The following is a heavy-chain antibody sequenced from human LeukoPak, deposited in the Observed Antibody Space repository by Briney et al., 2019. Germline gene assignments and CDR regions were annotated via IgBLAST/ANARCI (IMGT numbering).Heavy chain of an antibody. CDR3: ARITDVADTASRYYYYMDV. J-gene: IGHJ6*03. V-gene: IGHV4-4*07. D-gene: IGHD1-20*01. Sequence: PSETLSLTCTVSGGSISSYYWSWIRQPAGKGLEWIGRIYTSGSTNYNPSLKSRVTMSVDTSKNQFSLKLSSVTAADTAVYYCARITDVADTASRYYYYMDVWGKGTTVTVSS. CDR2: IYTSGST. CDR1: GGSISSYY.